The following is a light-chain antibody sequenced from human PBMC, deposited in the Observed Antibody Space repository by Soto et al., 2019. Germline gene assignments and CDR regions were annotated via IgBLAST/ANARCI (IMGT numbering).Light chain of an antibody. V-gene: IGKV1-5*01. Sequence: DIELIESPSILSTSEGDRITITCRASQSISSWSAWYRQKPGKAPKLLIYDASSLESGVPSRFSGSGSGTEFTLTISSLQPDDFATYYCQQYNSYSATFGQGTKVDIK. CDR2: DAS. J-gene: IGKJ1*01. CDR3: QQYNSYSAT. CDR1: QSISSW.